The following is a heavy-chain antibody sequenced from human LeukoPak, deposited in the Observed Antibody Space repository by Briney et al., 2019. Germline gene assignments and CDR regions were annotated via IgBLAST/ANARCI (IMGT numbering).Heavy chain of an antibody. CDR1: GFTFSSYA. D-gene: IGHD3-22*01. Sequence: PGGSLRLSCAASGFTFSSYAMHWVRQAPGKGLEWVAVISYDGSNKYYADSVKGRFTISRDNSKNTLYLQMNSLRAEDTAVYYCAREGAYYDSSGYLKGYFDYWGQGTLVTVSS. CDR3: AREGAYYDSSGYLKGYFDY. V-gene: IGHV3-30*04. J-gene: IGHJ4*02. CDR2: ISYDGSNK.